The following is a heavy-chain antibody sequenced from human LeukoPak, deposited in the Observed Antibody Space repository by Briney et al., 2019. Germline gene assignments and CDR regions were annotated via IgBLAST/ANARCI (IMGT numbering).Heavy chain of an antibody. CDR2: IYYSGST. D-gene: IGHD6-19*01. CDR3: ARIDRAVAGTIDY. V-gene: IGHV4-59*08. CDR1: GGSISSYF. J-gene: IGHJ4*02. Sequence: SSETLSLTCTVSGGSISSYFWSWLRQPPGKGLEWIGYIYYSGSTNYNPSLKSRVTMSVDTSKNQFSLKLSSVTAADTAVYYCARIDRAVAGTIDYWGQGTLVTVSS.